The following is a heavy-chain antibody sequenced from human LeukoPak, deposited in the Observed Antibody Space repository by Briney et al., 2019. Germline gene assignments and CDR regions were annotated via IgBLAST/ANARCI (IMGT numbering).Heavy chain of an antibody. CDR1: GGSISSYY. D-gene: IGHD4-17*01. CDR3: ARGRGGDYGDYYYYYMDV. V-gene: IGHV4-34*01. Sequence: SETLSLTCTVSGGSISSYYWSWIRQPPGKGLEWIGEINHSGSTNYNPSLKSRVTISVDTSKNQFSLKLSSVTAADTAVYYCARGRGGDYGDYYYYYMDVWGKGTTVTVSS. CDR2: INHSGST. J-gene: IGHJ6*03.